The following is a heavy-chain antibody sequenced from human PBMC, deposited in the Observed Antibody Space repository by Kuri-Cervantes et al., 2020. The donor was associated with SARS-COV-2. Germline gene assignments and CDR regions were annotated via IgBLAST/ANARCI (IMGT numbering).Heavy chain of an antibody. CDR3: ARDPAWTGDGP. D-gene: IGHD3/OR15-3a*01. V-gene: IGHV1-18*01. J-gene: IGHJ5*02. CDR1: GYTFTTYG. CDR2: ISPYNGNT. Sequence: ASVKVSCKASGYTFTTYGISWVRQAPGRGLEWVGWISPYNGNTNYAQILQGRITMTTDTSTSTAYMELRSLRSHDTAVYYCARDPAWTGDGPWGQGTLVTVSS.